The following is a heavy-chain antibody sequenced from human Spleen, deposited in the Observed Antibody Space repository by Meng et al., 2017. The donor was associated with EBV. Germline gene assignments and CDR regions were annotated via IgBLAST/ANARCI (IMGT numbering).Heavy chain of an antibody. Sequence: QVKLQESGPGLVKPSETLSLTCAVSGGSFSSYYWSWIRQPPGKGLEWIGEINQSGSIYYNPSLMGRVTISGDTSRNQFSLKLISVTAADTAVYYCARGPYYEWGQGTLVTVSS. CDR2: INQSGSI. J-gene: IGHJ4*02. V-gene: IGHV4-34*01. CDR1: GGSFSSYY. D-gene: IGHD1-26*01. CDR3: ARGPYYE.